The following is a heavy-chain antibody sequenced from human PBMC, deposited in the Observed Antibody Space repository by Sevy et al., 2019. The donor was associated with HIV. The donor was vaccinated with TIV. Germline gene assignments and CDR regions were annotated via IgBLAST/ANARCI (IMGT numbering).Heavy chain of an antibody. V-gene: IGHV3-74*01. CDR3: TRDGESRWEVGSSGYYPIGY. CDR2: INTDGSTT. D-gene: IGHD3-22*01. J-gene: IGHJ4*02. CDR1: GFTFSSYW. Sequence: GGSLRLSCAASGFTFSSYWMHWVRQVPGKGLVWVSRINTDGSTTGYADSVKGRFTISRDNAKNTLYLQMHSLRVDDTAVDYCTRDGESRWEVGSSGYYPIGYWGQGTLVTVSS.